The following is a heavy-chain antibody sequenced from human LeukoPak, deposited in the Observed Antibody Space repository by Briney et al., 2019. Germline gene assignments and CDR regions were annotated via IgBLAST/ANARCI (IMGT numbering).Heavy chain of an antibody. J-gene: IGHJ4*02. CDR1: GFSFNNYG. CDR3: ARGRYYYDSSGYYYPLDY. Sequence: GGSLRLSCAASGFSFNNYGMSWVRQAPGTGLEWVSSISGSADEIYYADSVKGRFTISRDNSKNTLYLQMNSLRAEDTAVYYCARGRYYYDSSGYYYPLDYWGQGTLVTVSS. CDR2: ISGSADEI. D-gene: IGHD3-22*01. V-gene: IGHV3-21*01.